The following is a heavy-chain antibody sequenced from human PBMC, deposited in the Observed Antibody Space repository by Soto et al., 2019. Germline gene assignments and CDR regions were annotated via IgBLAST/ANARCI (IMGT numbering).Heavy chain of an antibody. CDR1: GFTFSSYS. Sequence: EVQLVESGGGLVKPGGSLRLSCAASGFTFSSYSMNWVRQAPGKGLEWVSSISSSSSYIYYADSVKRRFTISRDNAKNSLYLQMNSLRAEDTAVYYCARARAEWLVPVYFDYWGQGTLVTVSS. CDR2: ISSSSSYI. V-gene: IGHV3-21*01. J-gene: IGHJ4*02. CDR3: ARARAEWLVPVYFDY. D-gene: IGHD6-19*01.